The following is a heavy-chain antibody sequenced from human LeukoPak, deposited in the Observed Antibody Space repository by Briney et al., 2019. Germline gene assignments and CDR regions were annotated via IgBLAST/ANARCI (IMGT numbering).Heavy chain of an antibody. J-gene: IGHJ4*02. Sequence: SETLSLTCSVSGGSISSYYWSWIRQPAGKGLEWIGRIYSIGSTNYNPSLKSRVTMSVDTSKNQFSLNLSSVTAADTAVYYCARGGSSWQSFDYWGQGTLVTVSS. V-gene: IGHV4-4*07. CDR2: IYSIGST. CDR3: ARGGSSWQSFDY. D-gene: IGHD6-13*01. CDR1: GGSISSYY.